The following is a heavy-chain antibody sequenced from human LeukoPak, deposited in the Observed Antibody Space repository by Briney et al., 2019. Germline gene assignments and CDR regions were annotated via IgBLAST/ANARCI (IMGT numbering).Heavy chain of an antibody. CDR3: AELGITMIGGV. Sequence: GGSLRLSCAASGFTFSSYEMNWVRQAPGKGLEWVSYISTTGSSIYYADSVKGRSTISRDNAKNSLYLQMNSLRAEDTAVYYCAELGITMIGGVWGKGTTVTISS. V-gene: IGHV3-48*03. CDR1: GFTFSSYE. D-gene: IGHD3-10*02. J-gene: IGHJ6*04. CDR2: ISTTGSSI.